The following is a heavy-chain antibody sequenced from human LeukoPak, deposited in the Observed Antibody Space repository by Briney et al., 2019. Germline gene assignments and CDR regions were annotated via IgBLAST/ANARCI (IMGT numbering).Heavy chain of an antibody. D-gene: IGHD4-17*01. Sequence: SETLSLTCTVSGGSISSGGYCWGWIRQHPGKGLEWIGYIYYSGSTYYNPSLKSRVTISVDTSKNQFSLKLSSVTAADTAVYYCARTSDDYENWFDPWGQGTLVTVSS. J-gene: IGHJ5*02. V-gene: IGHV4-31*03. CDR1: GGSISSGGYC. CDR2: IYYSGST. CDR3: ARTSDDYENWFDP.